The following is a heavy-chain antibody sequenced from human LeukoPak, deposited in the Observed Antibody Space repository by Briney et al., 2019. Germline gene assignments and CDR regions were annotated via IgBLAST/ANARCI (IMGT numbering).Heavy chain of an antibody. CDR1: GYTFTSYY. CDR3: AREVGLRGKTGTHARPYFDY. D-gene: IGHD1-1*01. J-gene: IGHJ4*02. CDR2: INPSGGST. Sequence: EASVKVSCKASGYTFTSYYMHWVRQAPGQGLEWKGIINPSGGSTSYAQKFQGRVTMTRDTSTSTVYMELSSLRSEDTAVYYCAREVGLRGKTGTHARPYFDYWGQGTLVTVSS. V-gene: IGHV1-46*01.